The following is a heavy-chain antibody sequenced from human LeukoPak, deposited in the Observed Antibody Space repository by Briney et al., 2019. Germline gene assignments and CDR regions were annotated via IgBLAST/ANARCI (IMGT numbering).Heavy chain of an antibody. Sequence: PGGSLRLSCAASGFTFSSYDMHWVRQAPGKGLDWVAVISYDGSNKYYADSVKGRFTISRDNSKNTLYLQMNSLRAEDTAVCYCARALTFYGMDVWGKGTTVTVSS. D-gene: IGHD2-21*02. CDR1: GFTFSSYD. J-gene: IGHJ6*04. CDR3: ARALTFYGMDV. CDR2: ISYDGSNK. V-gene: IGHV3-30*04.